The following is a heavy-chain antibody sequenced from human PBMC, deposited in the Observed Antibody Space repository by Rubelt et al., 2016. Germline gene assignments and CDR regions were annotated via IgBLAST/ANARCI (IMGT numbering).Heavy chain of an antibody. CDR2: IYWDDEK. D-gene: IGHD3-22*01. CDR1: GFSLSTGGEG. V-gene: IGHV2-5*02. J-gene: IGHJ4*02. Sequence: QVTLRESGPALVKPTQTLTLTCTFPGFSLSTGGEGVGWIRQPPGKALEWLALIYWDDEKRYSPSLKSRPTITKDTSNNQVVLTMTNMDPGDTATYYGGHRRARYYYDSSGYGYYVDYWDQGTLVTVSS. CDR3: GHRRARYYYDSSGYGYYVDY.